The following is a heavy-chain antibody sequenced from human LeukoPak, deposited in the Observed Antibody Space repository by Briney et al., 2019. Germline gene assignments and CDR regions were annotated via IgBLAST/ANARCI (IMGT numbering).Heavy chain of an antibody. CDR1: GFTFGTYA. CDR3: ARDILTGDTYSDAFDI. J-gene: IGHJ3*02. D-gene: IGHD7-27*01. CDR2: VSGNGGST. Sequence: GGSLRLSCTASGFTFGTYAIHWVRQAPGKGLEWVSTVSGNGGSTYYADSVKGRFTISRDNAKNSLYLQMNSLRAEDTAVYYCARDILTGDTYSDAFDIWGQGTMVTVSS. V-gene: IGHV3-23*01.